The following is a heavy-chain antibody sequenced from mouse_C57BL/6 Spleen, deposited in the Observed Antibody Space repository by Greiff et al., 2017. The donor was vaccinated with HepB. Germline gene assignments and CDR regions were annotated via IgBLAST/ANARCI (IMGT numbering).Heavy chain of an antibody. V-gene: IGHV1-47*01. CDR3: ARGYGSSYRWYFDV. J-gene: IGHJ1*03. D-gene: IGHD1-1*01. CDR1: GYTFTTYH. CDR2: FNPYNDDT. Sequence: VQLQQSGAELVKPGASVKMSCKASGYTFTTYHIEWMKQHHGKSLEWIGNFNPYNDDTKYNENFKGQATLTVEKSTSHVYLELNRLTSDDSAVYYCARGYGSSYRWYFDVWGTGTTVTVSS.